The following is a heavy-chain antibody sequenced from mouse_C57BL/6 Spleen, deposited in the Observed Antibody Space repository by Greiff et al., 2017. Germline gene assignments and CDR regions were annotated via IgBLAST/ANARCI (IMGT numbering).Heavy chain of an antibody. CDR1: GYTFTSYW. D-gene: IGHD1-1*01. V-gene: IGHV1-50*01. CDR3: ARSIYYYGSSSYYFDG. Sequence: QVQLQQPGAELVKPGASVKLSCKASGYTFTSYWMQWVKQRPGQGLEWIGEIDPSDSYTNYNQKFKGKATLTVDTSSSTAYMQLSSLTSEDSAVYYCARSIYYYGSSSYYFDGWGQGTTLTV. CDR2: IDPSDSYT. J-gene: IGHJ2*01.